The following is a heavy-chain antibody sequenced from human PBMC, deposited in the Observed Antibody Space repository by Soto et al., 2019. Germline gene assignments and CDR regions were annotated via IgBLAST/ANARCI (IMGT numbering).Heavy chain of an antibody. D-gene: IGHD3-22*01. J-gene: IGHJ4*02. CDR1: GFTFSSYS. Sequence: GGSLRLSCAASGFTFSSYSMNSVRQAPGKGLEWVSYISGSSTTIYYADSVKGRFTISRDNAKNSLYLQMNSLRAEDTAVYYCARDGYDSSGYSSSLDYWGQGTLVTVSS. CDR3: ARDGYDSSGYSSSLDY. CDR2: ISGSSTTI. V-gene: IGHV3-48*01.